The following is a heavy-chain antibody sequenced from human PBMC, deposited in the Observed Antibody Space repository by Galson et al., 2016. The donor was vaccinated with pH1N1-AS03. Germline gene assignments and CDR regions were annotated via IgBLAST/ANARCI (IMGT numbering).Heavy chain of an antibody. D-gene: IGHD2/OR15-2a*01. CDR3: ATRILS. Sequence: SLRLSCAASALRFSSDWVYWVRQSPGKGLEWVATMKPDGSEKYYLDSVRGRLTISRDNAKNSVYLEMNSLRADDTAVYYCATRILSGGQGTLVTVSS. CDR1: ALRFSSDW. J-gene: IGHJ4*02. CDR2: MKPDGSEK. V-gene: IGHV3-7*03.